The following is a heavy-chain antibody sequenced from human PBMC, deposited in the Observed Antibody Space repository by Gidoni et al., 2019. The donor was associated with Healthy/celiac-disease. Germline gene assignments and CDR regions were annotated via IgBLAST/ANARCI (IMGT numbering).Heavy chain of an antibody. J-gene: IGHJ4*02. CDR3: ARAGGLYCSSTSCYQKGGFDY. V-gene: IGHV1-69*01. CDR1: GGTFSSYA. CDR2: IIPIFGTA. D-gene: IGHD2-2*01. Sequence: QVQLVQSGAEVKKPGSSVKVSFMASGGTFSSYAISCVRQAPGQGLEWMGGIIPIFGTANYAQKFQGRVTITADESTSTAYMELSSLRSEDTAVYYCARAGGLYCSSTSCYQKGGFDYWGQGTLVTVSS.